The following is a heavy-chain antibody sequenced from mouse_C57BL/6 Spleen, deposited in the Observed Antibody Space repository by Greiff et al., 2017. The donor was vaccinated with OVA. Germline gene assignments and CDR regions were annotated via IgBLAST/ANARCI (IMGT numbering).Heavy chain of an antibody. V-gene: IGHV14-2*01. D-gene: IGHD2-4*01. Sequence: VQLQQSGAELVQPGASVKLSCTASGFNIKDYYMHWVKQRTEQGLEWIGRIAPEDGATKSAPTFQGKATITADTSSNTAYLQLSSLTSEDTAVYDCARRYDYESYAMDYWGQGTSVTVSS. J-gene: IGHJ4*01. CDR2: IAPEDGAT. CDR3: ARRYDYESYAMDY. CDR1: GFNIKDYY.